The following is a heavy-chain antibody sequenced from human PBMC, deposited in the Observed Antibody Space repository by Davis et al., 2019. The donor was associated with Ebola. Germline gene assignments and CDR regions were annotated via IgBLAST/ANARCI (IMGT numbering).Heavy chain of an antibody. CDR3: ASLLYYYDSSGYQSYGMDV. J-gene: IGHJ6*04. Sequence: GGSLRLSCTTSGFTFSSYGMHWVRQAPGKGLEWVAFIRYDGSNKYYADFVKGRFTISRDNSKNTLYLQMNSLSVEDTAVYYCASLLYYYDSSGYQSYGMDVWGKGTTVTVSS. V-gene: IGHV3-30*02. CDR1: GFTFSSYG. CDR2: IRYDGSNK. D-gene: IGHD3-22*01.